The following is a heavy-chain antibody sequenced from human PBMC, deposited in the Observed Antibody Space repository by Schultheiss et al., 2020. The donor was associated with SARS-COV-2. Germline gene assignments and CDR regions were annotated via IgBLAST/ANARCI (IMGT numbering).Heavy chain of an antibody. V-gene: IGHV3-30*01. J-gene: IGHJ4*02. CDR3: ARDPEWESRGSFDY. CDR2: ISYDGSNK. CDR1: GFTFSSYA. Sequence: GGSLRLSCAASGFTFSSYAMHWVRQAPGKGLEWVAVISYDGSNKYYADSVKGRFTISRDNSKNTLYLQMNSLRAEDTAVYYCARDPEWESRGSFDYWGQGTLVTVSS. D-gene: IGHD1-26*01.